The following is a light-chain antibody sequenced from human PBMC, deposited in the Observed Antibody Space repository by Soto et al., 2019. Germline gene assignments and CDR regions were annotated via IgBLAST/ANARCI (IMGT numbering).Light chain of an antibody. V-gene: IGLV2-14*01. CDR2: HVS. CDR3: SSYTSGGSVI. Sequence: QSVLTQPASVSGSPGQSITLSCTATTSDVGDYHYVSWYQQYPGKAPKPIIYHVSNRPSGVSNRCSGSKSGDTASLTISGLQAEDEADYYGSSYTSGGSVIFGGGTKLTVL. CDR1: TSDVGDYHY. J-gene: IGLJ2*01.